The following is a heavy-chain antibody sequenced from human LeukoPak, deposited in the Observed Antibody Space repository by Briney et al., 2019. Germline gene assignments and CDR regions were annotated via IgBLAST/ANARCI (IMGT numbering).Heavy chain of an antibody. CDR1: GYTFTGYY. J-gene: IGHJ4*02. CDR3: ARTNSRIPMVRGIIQTEVLY. CDR2: INSNSGGT. D-gene: IGHD3-10*01. Sequence: ASVKLSCKASGYTFTGYYMCWVRQAPGQGLEWMGWINSNSGGTNYAQKFQGRVTMTRDTSISTAYMEISSLRSDDTAIYYCARTNSRIPMVRGIIQTEVLYWGQGTLVTVSS. V-gene: IGHV1-2*02.